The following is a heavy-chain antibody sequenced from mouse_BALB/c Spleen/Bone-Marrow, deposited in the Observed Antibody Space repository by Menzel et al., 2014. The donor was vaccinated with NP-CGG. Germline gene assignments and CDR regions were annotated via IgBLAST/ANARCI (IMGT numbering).Heavy chain of an antibody. D-gene: IGHD2-4*01. Sequence: EVQLQQSGAELVKPGASVKLSCTTSGFNIKDTYMHWVKLRPEQGLEWIGRIVPANGNTKYAPKFQGKATITADTSSNTAYLQLSSLTSEDTAVYFCASYDYGYYFDCWGQGTTLTVSS. CDR2: IVPANGNT. CDR1: GFNIKDTY. V-gene: IGHV14-3*02. J-gene: IGHJ2*01. CDR3: ASYDYGYYFDC.